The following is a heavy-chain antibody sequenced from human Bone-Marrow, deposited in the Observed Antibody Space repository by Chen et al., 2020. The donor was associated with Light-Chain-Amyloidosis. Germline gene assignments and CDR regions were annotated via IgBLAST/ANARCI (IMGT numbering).Heavy chain of an antibody. CDR2: VYQSGSS. V-gene: IGHV4-30-2*01. J-gene: IGHJ3*01. Sequence: QLQLQESGSGLVTSSQTLSFTCAVSGGSITSGSFSWNWIRQPLGKGLEWIGYVYQSGSSYYNPSLNRRVTISVDLSENHFSLTLRSLTAADSAVYYCARGNWNDLAFDVWGQGTLVTVSS. CDR1: GGSITSGSFS. D-gene: IGHD1-1*01. CDR3: ARGNWNDLAFDV.